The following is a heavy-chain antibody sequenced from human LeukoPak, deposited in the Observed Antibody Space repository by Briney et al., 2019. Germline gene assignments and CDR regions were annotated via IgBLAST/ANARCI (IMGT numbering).Heavy chain of an antibody. D-gene: IGHD3/OR15-3a*01. Sequence: SETLSLTCTVSGGSISSYYWSWLRQPPGKGLEWIGYIYYSGSTNYNPSLKSRVTISVDTSKNQFSLKLSSVTAGDTAVYYCAMGVDWGPFDYWGQGTLVTVSS. V-gene: IGHV4-59*01. CDR3: AMGVDWGPFDY. J-gene: IGHJ4*02. CDR1: GGSISSYY. CDR2: IYYSGST.